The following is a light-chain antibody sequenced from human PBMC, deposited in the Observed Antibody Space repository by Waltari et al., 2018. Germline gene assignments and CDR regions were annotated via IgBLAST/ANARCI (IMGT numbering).Light chain of an antibody. V-gene: IGKV3-11*01. CDR1: QSVSSY. Sequence: DIVFTPSPAPLSLSSGERATPSCRASQSVSSYLAWYQQKPGQAPRLLIYDASNRATGIPARFSGSGSGTDFTLTISSLEPEDFAVYYCQQRSNSPPTFGQGTKLEI. CDR3: QQRSNSPPT. CDR2: DAS. J-gene: IGKJ2*01.